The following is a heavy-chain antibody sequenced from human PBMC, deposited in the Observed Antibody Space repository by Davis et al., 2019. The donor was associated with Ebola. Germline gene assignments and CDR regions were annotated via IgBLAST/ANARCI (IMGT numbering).Heavy chain of an antibody. D-gene: IGHD2-15*01. J-gene: IGHJ4*02. V-gene: IGHV3-48*02. CDR1: GFTFSSYS. CDR3: ARDRVVVVPVTNYFDY. Sequence: PGGSLRLSCAASGFTFSSYSMNWVRQAPGKGLEWVSYISSSSSTIYYADSVNGRFTISRDNAKNSLYLQMNSLRDEDTAVYYCARDRVVVVPVTNYFDYWGQGTLVTVSS. CDR2: ISSSSSTI.